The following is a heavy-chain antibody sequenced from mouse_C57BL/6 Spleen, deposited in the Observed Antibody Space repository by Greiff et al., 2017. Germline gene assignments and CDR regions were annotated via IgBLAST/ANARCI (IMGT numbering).Heavy chain of an antibody. Sequence: EVKLQESGPELVKPGASVKIPCKASGYTFTDYNMDWVKQSHGKSLEWIGDINPNNGGTIYNQKFKGKATLTVDKSSSTAYMERRSLTSEDTAVYYWARGGGGYYFFDYWGQGTTLTVSS. CDR2: INPNNGGT. V-gene: IGHV1-18*01. D-gene: IGHD2-3*01. CDR3: ARGGGGYYFFDY. J-gene: IGHJ2*01. CDR1: GYTFTDYN.